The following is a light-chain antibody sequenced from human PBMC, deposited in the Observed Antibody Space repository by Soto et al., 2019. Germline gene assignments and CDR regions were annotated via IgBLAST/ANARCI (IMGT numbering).Light chain of an antibody. J-gene: IGLJ2*01. V-gene: IGLV2-14*03. CDR2: DVT. CDR3: SSPTSRTTLV. CDR1: NSDVGYYNY. Sequence: QSVLTQPASVSGSPGQSIAISCTGTNSDVGYYNYVSWYQHHPGKAPKLIISDVTNRPSGVSNRFSGSKSGNTASLTISGLQAEDEADYYCSSPTSRTTLVFGGGTKATVL.